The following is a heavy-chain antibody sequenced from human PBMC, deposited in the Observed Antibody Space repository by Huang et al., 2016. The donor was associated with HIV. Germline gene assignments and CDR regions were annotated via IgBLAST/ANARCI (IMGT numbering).Heavy chain of an antibody. CDR3: ARNASEKKETRLNYTWFAL. J-gene: IGHJ4*02. Sequence: QVQLVQSGSEVKKPGASVKISCRFYGYTFSNYGMNWVRQAPAQGLEWMGWARPNTGTPTYHQGFRGRCDLTLYTARTTTHLYNSNLETDDTAVYYYARNASEKKETRLNYTWFALWGQGTQITVSS. V-gene: IGHV7-4-1*02. D-gene: IGHD3-10*01. CDR1: GYTFSNYG. CDR2: ARPNTGTP.